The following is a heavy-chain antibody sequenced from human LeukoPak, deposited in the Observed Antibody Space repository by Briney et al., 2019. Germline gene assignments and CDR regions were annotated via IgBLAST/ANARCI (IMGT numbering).Heavy chain of an antibody. CDR2: ISSSSSTI. V-gene: IGHV3-48*04. CDR3: ARGTIFGVVTGYYMDV. Sequence: GGSLRLSCAASGFTFSSYSMSWVRQAPGKGLEWVSYISSSSSTIYYADSVKGRFTISRDNAKNSLYLQMNSLRAEDTAVYYCARGTIFGVVTGYYMDVWGKGTTVTVSS. CDR1: GFTFSSYS. D-gene: IGHD3-3*01. J-gene: IGHJ6*03.